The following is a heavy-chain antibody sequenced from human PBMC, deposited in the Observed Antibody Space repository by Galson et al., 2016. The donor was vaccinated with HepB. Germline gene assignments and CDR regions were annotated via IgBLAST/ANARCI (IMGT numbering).Heavy chain of an antibody. Sequence: SLRLSCAASGFTFGSFGMHWVRQPPGKGLEWLAVISYDGSNKNYGDSVKGRFTISRDNSKNTLYLQMNSLRADDTAIYYGAKIRVRGWGSFFGMDVWGQGTAVTVSS. CDR2: ISYDGSNK. V-gene: IGHV3-30*18. CDR1: GFTFGSFG. J-gene: IGHJ6*02. D-gene: IGHD3-16*01. CDR3: AKIRVRGWGSFFGMDV.